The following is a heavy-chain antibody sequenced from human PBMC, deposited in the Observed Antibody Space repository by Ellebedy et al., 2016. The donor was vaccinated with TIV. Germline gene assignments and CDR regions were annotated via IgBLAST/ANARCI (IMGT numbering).Heavy chain of an antibody. CDR1: GFTFSSYA. V-gene: IGHV3-64*01. CDR2: ISSNGGST. J-gene: IGHJ4*02. D-gene: IGHD3-9*01. Sequence: PGGSLRLSCAASGFTFSSYAMHWVRQAPGKGLEYVSAISSNGGSTYYANSVKGRFTISRDNSKNTLYLQMGSLRAEDMAVYYCARSYDILTGPDYWGQGTLVTVSS. CDR3: ARSYDILTGPDY.